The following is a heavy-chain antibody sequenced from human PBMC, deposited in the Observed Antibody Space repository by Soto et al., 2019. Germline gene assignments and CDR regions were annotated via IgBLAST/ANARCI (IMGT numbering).Heavy chain of an antibody. D-gene: IGHD1-26*01. J-gene: IGHJ3*02. CDR2: IKYSGTT. CDR1: GXXXXXXRCH. V-gene: IGHV4-39*01. Sequence: SEXLSLTCTXSGXXXXXXRCHWGWXXXPPGKGLEWIASIKYSGTTFYNPSLKSRVTLSVDTSKNQFALKLSSVTAAETAVYYCARHGITGRYYDAFDIWGQGTMVTV. CDR3: ARHGITGRYYDAFDI.